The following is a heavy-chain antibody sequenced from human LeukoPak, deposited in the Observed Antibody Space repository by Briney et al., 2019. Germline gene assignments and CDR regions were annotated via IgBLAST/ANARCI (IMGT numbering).Heavy chain of an antibody. J-gene: IGHJ5*02. CDR2: IYYSGST. CDR1: GYSISSGYY. V-gene: IGHV4-61*01. CDR3: ARHEEEVVVVPAAMGWFDP. Sequence: SETLSLTCTVSGYSISSGYYWSWIRQPPGKGLEWIGYIYYSGSTNYNPSLKSRVTISVDTSKNQFSLKLSSVTAADTAVYYCARHEEEVVVVPAAMGWFDPWGQGTLVTVSS. D-gene: IGHD2-2*01.